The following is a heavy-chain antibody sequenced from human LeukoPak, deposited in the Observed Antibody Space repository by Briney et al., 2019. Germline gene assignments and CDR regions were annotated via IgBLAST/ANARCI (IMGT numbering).Heavy chain of an antibody. CDR2: IYYSGST. Sequence: SETLSLTCTVSGGSISSYYWSWIRQPPGKGLEWIGYIYYSGSTNYNPSLKSRVTISVDTSKNQFSLKLSSLTAADTAVYYCARSRDGYNYFDYWGQGTLVTVSS. CDR3: ARSRDGYNYFDY. V-gene: IGHV4-59*12. D-gene: IGHD5-24*01. J-gene: IGHJ4*02. CDR1: GGSISSYY.